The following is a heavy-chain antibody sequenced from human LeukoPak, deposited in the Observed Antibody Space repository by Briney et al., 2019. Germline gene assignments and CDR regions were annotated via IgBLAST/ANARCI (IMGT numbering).Heavy chain of an antibody. CDR2: INPSGGST. D-gene: IGHD6-6*01. J-gene: IGHJ2*01. CDR3: ARKPYSSSQKGDWYFDL. V-gene: IGHV1-46*01. Sequence: ASVKVSCKASGYTFTSCYMHWVRQAPGQGLEWMGIINPSGGSTSYAQKFQGRVTMTRDTSTSTVYMELSSLRSEDTAVYYCARKPYSSSQKGDWYFDLWGRGTLVTVSS. CDR1: GYTFTSCY.